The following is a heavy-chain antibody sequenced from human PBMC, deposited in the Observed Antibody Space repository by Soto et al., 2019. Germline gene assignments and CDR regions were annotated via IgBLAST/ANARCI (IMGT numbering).Heavy chain of an antibody. CDR1: GFTFSSYS. J-gene: IGHJ4*02. CDR3: ARAWAVTAIPHYFDY. CDR2: ITSGSGTI. Sequence: EVQLVESGGGLVQPGGSLRLSCAASGFTFSSYSMNWVRQAPGKGLEWVSYITSGSGTIYYADSVKGRFTISRDNAKNALYRQMNNLRAEDTAVYYCARAWAVTAIPHYFDYWGQGALVTVSS. V-gene: IGHV3-48*01. D-gene: IGHD2-21*02.